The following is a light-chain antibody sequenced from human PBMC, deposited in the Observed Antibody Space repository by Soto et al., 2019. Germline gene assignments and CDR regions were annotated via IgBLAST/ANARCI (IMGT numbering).Light chain of an antibody. CDR1: QSVSSNY. V-gene: IGKV3-20*01. CDR2: GAS. J-gene: IGKJ1*01. Sequence: NVLTQSPGTLSLSPRERATLSCRASQSVSSNYLAWYQQRPGQAPRLLIYGASHRATGIPDGFSGSGSGTDFTLTISSLQPEDFAVYYCQDYGSSRTFGEGTKV. CDR3: QDYGSSRT.